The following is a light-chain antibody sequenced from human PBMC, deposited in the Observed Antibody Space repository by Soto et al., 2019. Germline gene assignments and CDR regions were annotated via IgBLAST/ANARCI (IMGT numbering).Light chain of an antibody. Sequence: QSALTQPASVSGSLGQSIPISCTGTSSDVGGYNYVSWYQQHPGKAPKLMIYEVSFRPSGVSNRFSGSKSGNTASLTISGLQAEDEADYYCSSYASSSTLIFGGATKLTVL. CDR3: SSYASSSTLI. CDR2: EVS. J-gene: IGLJ2*01. CDR1: SSDVGGYNY. V-gene: IGLV2-14*01.